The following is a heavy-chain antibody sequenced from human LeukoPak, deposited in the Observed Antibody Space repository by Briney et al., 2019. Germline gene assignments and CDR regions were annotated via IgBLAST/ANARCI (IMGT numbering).Heavy chain of an antibody. CDR1: GYTLTSYY. Sequence: GASVEVSCKTSGYTLTSYYMHWVRQAPGQGLEWMGIINPSGGSTSYAQKFQGRVTMTRDTSTSTVYMELSSLRSEDTAVYYCARGVAMRDSSGYYLGYWGQGTLVTVSS. J-gene: IGHJ4*02. CDR2: INPSGGST. D-gene: IGHD3-22*01. V-gene: IGHV1-46*01. CDR3: ARGVAMRDSSGYYLGY.